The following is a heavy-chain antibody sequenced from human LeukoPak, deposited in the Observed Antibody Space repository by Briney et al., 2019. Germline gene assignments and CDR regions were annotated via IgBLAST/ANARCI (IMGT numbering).Heavy chain of an antibody. V-gene: IGHV1-2*02. D-gene: IGHD3-10*01. CDR3: AREGIGSGSYYYWFDP. CDR2: INPNSGGT. Sequence: ASVKVSCKASGYTFTGYYIHWVRQAPGQGPEWMGWINPNSGGTNYAQKFQGRVTMTRDTSISTAYMELNRLRSDDTAVYYCAREGIGSGSYYYWFDPWGQGTLVTVSS. CDR1: GYTFTGYY. J-gene: IGHJ5*02.